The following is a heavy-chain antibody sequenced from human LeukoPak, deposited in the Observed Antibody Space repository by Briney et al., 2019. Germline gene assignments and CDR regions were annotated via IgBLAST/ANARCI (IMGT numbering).Heavy chain of an antibody. D-gene: IGHD4-17*01. CDR2: INTNTGNP. CDR1: GYTFTSNA. Sequence: GASVKVSRKASGYTFTSNAMNWVRQAPGQGLEWMGWINTNTGNPTYAQGFTGRFVFSLDTSVSTAYLQISSLKTEDTAVYYCARDLSGYGDYIDYWGQGTLVTVSS. J-gene: IGHJ4*02. CDR3: ARDLSGYGDYIDY. V-gene: IGHV7-4-1*02.